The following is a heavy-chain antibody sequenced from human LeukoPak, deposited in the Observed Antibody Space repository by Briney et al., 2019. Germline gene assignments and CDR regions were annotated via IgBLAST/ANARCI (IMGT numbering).Heavy chain of an antibody. CDR1: GYTFTGYY. V-gene: IGHV1-2*02. D-gene: IGHD3-22*01. J-gene: IGHJ4*02. CDR3: ARVSYYDSSGYPIDY. Sequence: ASVKVSCEASGYTFTGYYMHWVRQAPGQGLEWMGWINPNSGGTNYAQKFQGRVTMTRNTSISTAYMELSRLRSDDTAVYYCARVSYYDSSGYPIDYWGQGTLVTVSS. CDR2: INPNSGGT.